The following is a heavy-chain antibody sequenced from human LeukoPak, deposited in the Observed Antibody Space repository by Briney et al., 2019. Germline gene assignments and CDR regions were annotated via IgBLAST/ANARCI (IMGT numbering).Heavy chain of an antibody. CDR1: GFTFSDYT. CDR3: AVLGTRGRIDY. J-gene: IGHJ4*02. V-gene: IGHV3-48*01. D-gene: IGHD3-3*02. Sequence: GGSLRLSCAASGFTFSDYTMNWVRQAPGKGLEWLSYIDTWGTTIYYADSVKGRFTMSRDNAKNSLYLQMNSLRAGDTAVYFCAVLGTRGRIDYWGQGTLVTVSS. CDR2: IDTWGTTI.